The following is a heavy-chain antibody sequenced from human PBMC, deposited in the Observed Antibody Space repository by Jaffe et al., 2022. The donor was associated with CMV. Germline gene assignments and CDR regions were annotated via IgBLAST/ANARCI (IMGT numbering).Heavy chain of an antibody. V-gene: IGHV3-30*18. CDR3: AKDALPGTLTPDEPSD. J-gene: IGHJ4*02. Sequence: QVQLVESGGGVVQPGRSLRLSCAASGFTFSNYGIHWVRQAPGKGLEWVAVITYDGSNKYYPDSVKGRFTISRDNSKNTLYLQMNSLRAEDAAVYYCAKDALPGTLTPDEPSDWGQGTLVTVSS. CDR1: GFTFSNYG. CDR2: ITYDGSNK. D-gene: IGHD2-15*01.